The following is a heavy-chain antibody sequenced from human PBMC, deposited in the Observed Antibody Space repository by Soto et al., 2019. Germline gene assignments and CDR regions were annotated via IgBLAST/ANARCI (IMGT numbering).Heavy chain of an antibody. V-gene: IGHV3-30*03. D-gene: IGHD2-8*02. CDR2: ISRDGGTK. CDR3: TGEFASGY. CDR1: GFTVSTYG. Sequence: QVQLVESGGGVVQPGRSLRLSCAVSGFTVSTYGMHRVRQAPGKGLEWVAVISRDGGTKYYADSVKGRFTISRDNSRNTLFLEMKSLRGDDIDVYYFTGEFASGYWGQGTLVNVSS. J-gene: IGHJ4*02.